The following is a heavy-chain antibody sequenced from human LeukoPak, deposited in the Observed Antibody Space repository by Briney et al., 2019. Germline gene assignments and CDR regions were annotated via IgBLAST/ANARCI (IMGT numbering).Heavy chain of an antibody. CDR2: INWNGGST. CDR1: GFIFDDYG. CDR3: ARDVWELLDAFDI. V-gene: IGHV3-20*04. J-gene: IGHJ3*02. Sequence: GGSLRLSCAASGFIFDDYGMSWVRQVPGKGLEWVSGINWNGGSTGYADSVKGRFTISRDNAKNSLYLQMNSLRAEDTAVYYCARDVWELLDAFDIWGQGTMVTVSS. D-gene: IGHD1-26*01.